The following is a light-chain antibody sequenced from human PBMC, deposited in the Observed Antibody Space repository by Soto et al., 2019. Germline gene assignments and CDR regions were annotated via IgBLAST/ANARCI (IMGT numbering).Light chain of an antibody. CDR1: QGISSN. V-gene: IGKV1-9*01. CDR2: AAS. Sequence: IQFTQSPSSLSASVGDRVTINCRASQGISSNLAWYQQKPGKAPKVLINAASTLQSGVPPRFSGSGSGTDFTLTISSLQPEDFATYYCQQLKSYPITFGQGTRLEIK. J-gene: IGKJ5*01. CDR3: QQLKSYPIT.